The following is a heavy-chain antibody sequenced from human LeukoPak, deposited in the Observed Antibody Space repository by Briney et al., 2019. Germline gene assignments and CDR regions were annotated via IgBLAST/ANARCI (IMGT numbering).Heavy chain of an antibody. D-gene: IGHD5-18*01. CDR1: GYTFTSYY. V-gene: IGHV1-46*01. CDR3: ARVRYSYGYTNPNFDY. Sequence: ASVEVSCKASGYTFTSYYMHWVRQAPGQGLEWMGIINPSGGSTSYAQKFQGRVTMTRDTSTSTVYMELSSLRSEDTAVYYCARVRYSYGYTNPNFDYWGQGTLVTVSS. J-gene: IGHJ4*02. CDR2: INPSGGST.